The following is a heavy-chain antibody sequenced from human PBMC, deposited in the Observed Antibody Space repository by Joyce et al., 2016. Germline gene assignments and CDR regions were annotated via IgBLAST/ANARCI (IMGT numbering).Heavy chain of an antibody. J-gene: IGHJ5*02. D-gene: IGHD4-17*01. V-gene: IGHV1-8*01. CDR1: GYTFTSYD. Sequence: QVQLVQSGAEVKKPGASVKVSCKASGYTFTSYDINWVRLATGQGLEWMGGMNPNSGNTGAAQKFQGRVTMTRNTYISTAYMELSSLRSEDTAVYYCARERNFGDLSFDPWGQGTLVTVSS. CDR3: ARERNFGDLSFDP. CDR2: MNPNSGNT.